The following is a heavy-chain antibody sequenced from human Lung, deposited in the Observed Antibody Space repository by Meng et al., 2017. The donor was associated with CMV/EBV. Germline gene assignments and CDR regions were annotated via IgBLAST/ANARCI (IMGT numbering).Heavy chain of an antibody. CDR3: CRPTAVASSLTDY. J-gene: IGHJ4*02. D-gene: IGHD6-19*01. V-gene: IGHV3-73*01. CDR2: IRSKASNYAT. Sequence: GESXKISXAASGFTFSDSAMYWVRQASGKGLEWVGRIRSKASNYATTYAASLEGRFTISRDDSKNMVYLEMNSLKIEDTALYYCCRPTAVASSLTDYWGQGTXVTVSS. CDR1: GFTFSDSA.